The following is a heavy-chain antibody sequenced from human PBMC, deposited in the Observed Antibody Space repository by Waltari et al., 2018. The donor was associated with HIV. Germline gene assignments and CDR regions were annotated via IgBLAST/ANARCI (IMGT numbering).Heavy chain of an antibody. Sequence: QVQLVQSGAEVKKPGASVKVSCKASGYTFTAYYLPGVRQAPGQGLEWMGRINPNSGGTNYAQQFQGRVTMTRDTSISTAYMELSRLRSDDTAVYYCAREGARMTTMIYYYYGMDVWGQGTTVTVSS. J-gene: IGHJ6*02. D-gene: IGHD4-4*01. CDR1: GYTFTAYY. V-gene: IGHV1-2*06. CDR2: INPNSGGT. CDR3: AREGARMTTMIYYYYGMDV.